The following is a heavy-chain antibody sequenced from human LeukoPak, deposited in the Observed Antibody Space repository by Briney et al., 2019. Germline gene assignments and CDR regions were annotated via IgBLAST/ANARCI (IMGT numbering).Heavy chain of an antibody. V-gene: IGHV3-7*03. CDR3: AVLEGLS. CDR1: GFIFSNYW. Sequence: GGSLRLSCEGSGFIFSNYWMSWVRQAPGKGLDWVANINQDGTEKYYAQSVRGRFTISRDNARNSVQLQMNNLRAEDTALYYCAVLEGLSWGQGTLVSVSS. CDR2: INQDGTEK. J-gene: IGHJ4*02. D-gene: IGHD5-24*01.